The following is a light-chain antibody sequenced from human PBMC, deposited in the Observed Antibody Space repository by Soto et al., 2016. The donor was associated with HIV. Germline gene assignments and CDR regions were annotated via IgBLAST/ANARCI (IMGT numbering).Light chain of an antibody. CDR1: QSISSW. J-gene: IGKJ4*01. CDR3: QQYYSYVT. V-gene: IGKV1-5*03. Sequence: DIQMTQSPSTLSASVGDRVTITCRASQSISSWLAWYQQKPGKAPKLLISKASTLESGVPSRFSGSGSGTEFTLTISSLQPDDFATYYCQQYYSYVTFGGGTKVEIK. CDR2: KAS.